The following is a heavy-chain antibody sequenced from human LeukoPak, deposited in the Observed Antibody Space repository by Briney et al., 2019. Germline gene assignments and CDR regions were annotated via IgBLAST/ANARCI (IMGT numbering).Heavy chain of an antibody. CDR1: GDSFSSSNYF. CDR3: ARGGWSYYYMDV. D-gene: IGHD2-15*01. CDR2: IYYTGFT. J-gene: IGHJ6*03. Sequence: PSETLSLTCTVSGDSFSSSNYFWGWIRQPPGKGLEWIGTIYYTGFTYYNPSLKSRVTISVDTSKNQFPLKLSSVTAADTAVYYCARGGWSYYYMDVWGKGTTVTVSS. V-gene: IGHV4-39*06.